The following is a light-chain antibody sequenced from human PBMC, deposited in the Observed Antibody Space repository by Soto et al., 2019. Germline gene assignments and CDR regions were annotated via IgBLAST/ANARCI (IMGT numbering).Light chain of an antibody. CDR3: QQYYSYPYT. Sequence: IQLTQSPSSLSASVGDRVTITCRASQGISSYLAWYQQKPGKAPKLLIYAASTLQTGVPSRFSGSGSGTDFTLTISCLQSEDFATYYCQQYYSYPYTFGQGTKLEIK. CDR1: QGISSY. CDR2: AAS. V-gene: IGKV1-9*01. J-gene: IGKJ2*01.